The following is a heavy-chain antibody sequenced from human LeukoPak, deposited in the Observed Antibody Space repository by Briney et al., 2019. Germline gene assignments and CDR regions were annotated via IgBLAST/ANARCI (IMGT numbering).Heavy chain of an antibody. D-gene: IGHD3-22*01. CDR3: ARLSGYSSGHYYSDY. CDR2: IYYRGST. CDR1: GGSIRSYY. V-gene: IGHV4-59*01. J-gene: IGHJ4*02. Sequence: SETLSLTCTVSGGSIRSYYWSWIRQPPGKGLEWIGYIYYRGSTNYNPSLKSRVTISVDTSKNQFSLKLSSVTAADTAVYYCARLSGYSSGHYYSDYWGQGTLVTVSS.